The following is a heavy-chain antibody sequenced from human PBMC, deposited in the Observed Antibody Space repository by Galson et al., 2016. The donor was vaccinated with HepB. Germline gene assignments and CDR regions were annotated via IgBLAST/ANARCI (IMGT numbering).Heavy chain of an antibody. J-gene: IGHJ4*02. CDR2: IYYSVST. V-gene: IGHV4-30-2*01. CDR3: ARDRGGGIL. CDR1: GGYIRSGGYS. Sequence: TLSLTCAVSGGYIRSGGYSWSWIRQPPGRGLEWIGYIYYSVSTHYNPSLKSRVPISVDLSKNQFSLNLASVTAADAAVYYCARDRGGGILWGQGILVTVSS. D-gene: IGHD3-16*01.